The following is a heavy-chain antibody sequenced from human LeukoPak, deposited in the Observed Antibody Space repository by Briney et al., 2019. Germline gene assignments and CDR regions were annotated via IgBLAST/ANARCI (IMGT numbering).Heavy chain of an antibody. CDR3: ARTAGYSIIVFDI. Sequence: GGSLRLSCAASGFTFSNYWMSWVRQAPGKGLEWVANIKQDVSDKYYVDSLHRRFTLSRDNAKNSLCLQMNSLRAEDTAVYNCARTAGYSIIVFDIWGQGTMVTVSS. J-gene: IGHJ3*02. CDR2: IKQDVSDK. V-gene: IGHV3-7*02. CDR1: GFTFSNYW. D-gene: IGHD5-12*01.